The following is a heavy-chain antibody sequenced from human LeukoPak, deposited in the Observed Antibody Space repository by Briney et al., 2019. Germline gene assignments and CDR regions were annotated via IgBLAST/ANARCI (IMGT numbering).Heavy chain of an antibody. CDR3: ARDLLGGEDAFDI. Sequence: PGGSLRLSCAASGFTFSSYSMNWVRQAPGKGLEWVANIKQDGSEKYYVDSVKGRFTISRDNAKNSLYLQMNSLRAEDTAVYYCARDLLGGEDAFDIWGQGTMVTVSS. V-gene: IGHV3-7*01. J-gene: IGHJ3*02. CDR1: GFTFSSYS. CDR2: IKQDGSEK. D-gene: IGHD3-10*01.